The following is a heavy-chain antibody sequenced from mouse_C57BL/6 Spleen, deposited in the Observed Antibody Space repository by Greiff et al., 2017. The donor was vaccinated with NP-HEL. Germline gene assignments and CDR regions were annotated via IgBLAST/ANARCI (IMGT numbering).Heavy chain of an antibody. CDR2: ISDGGSYT. Sequence: EVKLMESGGGLVKPGGSLKLSCAASGFTFSSYAMSWVRQTPEKRLEWVATISDGGSYTYYPDNVKGRFTISRDNAKNNLYLQMSHLKSEDTAMYYCARDPRNYGSSYFDYWGQGTTLTVSS. CDR3: ARDPRNYGSSYFDY. D-gene: IGHD1-1*01. J-gene: IGHJ2*01. V-gene: IGHV5-4*01. CDR1: GFTFSSYA.